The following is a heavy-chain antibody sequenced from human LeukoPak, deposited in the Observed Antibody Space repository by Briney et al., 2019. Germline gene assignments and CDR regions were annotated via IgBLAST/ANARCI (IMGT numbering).Heavy chain of an antibody. Sequence: SETLSLTCTVSGGSISSYYWSWIRQPAGKGLEWIGRIYTSGSTNYNPSLKSRVTMSVDTSKNQFSLKLSSMTAADTAVYYCARDRTSLWELIQGRWFDPWGQGTLVTVSS. D-gene: IGHD1-26*01. CDR2: IYTSGST. CDR3: ARDRTSLWELIQGRWFDP. V-gene: IGHV4-4*07. J-gene: IGHJ5*02. CDR1: GGSISSYY.